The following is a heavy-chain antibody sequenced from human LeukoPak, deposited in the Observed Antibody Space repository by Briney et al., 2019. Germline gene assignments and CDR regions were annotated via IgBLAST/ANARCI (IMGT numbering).Heavy chain of an antibody. J-gene: IGHJ4*02. CDR2: ISGSGAST. D-gene: IGHD2-2*01. Sequence: PGGSLRLSCAASGFTYSTYAMSWVRQAPEKGLEWVSGISGSGASTYYADSVKGRFTISRDNSKNTLYLQMNSLRAEDTAVYYCAKDPKPYCSSTSCLYYFDYWGQGTLVTVSS. CDR1: GFTYSTYA. V-gene: IGHV3-23*01. CDR3: AKDPKPYCSSTSCLYYFDY.